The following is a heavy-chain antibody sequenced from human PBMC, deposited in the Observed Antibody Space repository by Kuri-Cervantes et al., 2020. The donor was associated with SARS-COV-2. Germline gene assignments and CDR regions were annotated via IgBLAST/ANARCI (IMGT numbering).Heavy chain of an antibody. V-gene: IGHV3-15*01. J-gene: IGHJ4*02. CDR2: LKSRSDGGAR. Sequence: GESLKISCAASGISFNNAWMGWVRQTPGKGLEWVGRLKSRSDGGARDYAEPVKGGFVISRDDVTSTMYLQVNSLIIEDTGIYYCTTDRGIASRPLFDYWGQGTLVTVSS. CDR3: TTDRGIASRPLFDY. D-gene: IGHD6-13*01. CDR1: GISFNNAW.